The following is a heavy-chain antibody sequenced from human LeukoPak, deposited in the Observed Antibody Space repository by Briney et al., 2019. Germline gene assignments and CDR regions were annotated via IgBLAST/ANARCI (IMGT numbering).Heavy chain of an antibody. J-gene: IGHJ5*02. Sequence: ESGPTLVKPTPTLTLTCTFSGFSLSTSGVGVGWIRQPPGKALEWLALIYWNDDKRYSPSLKSRLTITKDTSKNQVVLTMTNMDPVDTATYYCAHLGLQFFPNWFDPWGQGTLVTVSS. D-gene: IGHD4-11*01. CDR3: AHLGLQFFPNWFDP. CDR1: GFSLSTSGVG. CDR2: IYWNDDK. V-gene: IGHV2-5*01.